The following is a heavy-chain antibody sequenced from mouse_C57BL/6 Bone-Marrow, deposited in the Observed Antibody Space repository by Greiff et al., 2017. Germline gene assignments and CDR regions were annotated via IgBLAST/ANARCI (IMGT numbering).Heavy chain of an antibody. CDR2: IHPNSGST. CDR1: GYTFTSYW. V-gene: IGHV1-64*01. D-gene: IGHD4-1*02. CDR3: ASLTSTGTRGDY. J-gene: IGHJ2*01. Sequence: VQLKQPGAELVKPGASVKLSCKASGYTFTSYWMHWVKQRPGQGLEWIGMIHPNSGSTNYKEKIKSKATLTVDKSSSTAYMQLSSLTSEDSAVYYCASLTSTGTRGDYWGQGTTLTVAS.